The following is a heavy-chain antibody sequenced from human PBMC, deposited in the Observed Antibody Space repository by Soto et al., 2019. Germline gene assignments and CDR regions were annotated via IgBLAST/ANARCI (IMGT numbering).Heavy chain of an antibody. CDR1: GFTFSSYS. CDR3: ARVVVVPAAGIDY. Sequence: EVQLVESGGGLVKPGGSLRLSCAASGFTFSSYSMNWVRQAPGKGLEWVSSISSSSSYIYYAVSVKGRFTISRDNAKNSLYLQMNSLRAEDTAVYYCARVVVVPAAGIDYWCQGTLVTVSS. J-gene: IGHJ4*02. V-gene: IGHV3-21*01. CDR2: ISSSSSYI. D-gene: IGHD2-2*01.